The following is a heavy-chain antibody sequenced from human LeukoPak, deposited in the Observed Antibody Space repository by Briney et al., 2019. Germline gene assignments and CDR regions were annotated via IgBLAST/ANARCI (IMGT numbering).Heavy chain of an antibody. Sequence: KPSETPSLTCTVSGGSISSGGYYWSWIRQHPGKGLEWIGYIYYSGSTYYNPSLKSRVTISVDTSKNQFSLKLSSVTAADTAVYYCARVTAGGYGDYSPYFDLWGRGTLVTVSS. V-gene: IGHV4-31*03. J-gene: IGHJ2*01. CDR3: ARVTAGGYGDYSPYFDL. CDR2: IYYSGST. D-gene: IGHD4-17*01. CDR1: GGSISSGGYY.